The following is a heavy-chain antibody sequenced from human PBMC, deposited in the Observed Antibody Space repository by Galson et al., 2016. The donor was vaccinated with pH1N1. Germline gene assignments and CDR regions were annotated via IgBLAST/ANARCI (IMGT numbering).Heavy chain of an antibody. D-gene: IGHD4-17*01. CDR2: IDWDDDK. V-gene: IGHV2-70*01. Sequence: PALVKLTQTLTLTCTFSGFSLSTSGMCVSWIRQPPGKALEWLALIDWDDDKYYSTSLKTRLTISKDTSKNQVVLTMTNMDPVDTATYYCARMRYGDYSDWFDPWGQGTLVTVSS. CDR3: ARMRYGDYSDWFDP. CDR1: GFSLSTSGMC. J-gene: IGHJ5*02.